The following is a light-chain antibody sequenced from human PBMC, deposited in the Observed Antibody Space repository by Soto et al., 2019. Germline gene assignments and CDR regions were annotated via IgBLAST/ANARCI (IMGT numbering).Light chain of an antibody. J-gene: IGLJ1*01. CDR1: PSDVGADNY. CDR3: SSFTRRFTFV. CDR2: VVT. Sequence: QSVMTQPASAYGSPGQSIVISCTGTPSDVGADNYVSWYQQHPGKAPKLIISVVTNRPSGVADRFSGSKSGNTASLTISGLPADDAADYYCSSFTRRFTFVFGTGSKVTGL. V-gene: IGLV2-14*01.